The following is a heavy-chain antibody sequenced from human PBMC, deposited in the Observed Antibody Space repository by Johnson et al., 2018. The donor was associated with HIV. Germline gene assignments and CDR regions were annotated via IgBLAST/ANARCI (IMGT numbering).Heavy chain of an antibody. D-gene: IGHD5-24*01. CDR1: GFTFSSYG. Sequence: VQLVESGGGVVQPGRSLRLSCAASGFTFSSYGMHWVRQAPGKGLEWVAVISYDGSNKYYADSVKGRFTISRDNSKNTLYLQMNSLRAEDTAVYYCARQKNSQGRWLQFDTFDIWGPDTMVTVSS. CDR3: ARQKNSQGRWLQFDTFDI. CDR2: ISYDGSNK. V-gene: IGHV3-30*19. J-gene: IGHJ3*02.